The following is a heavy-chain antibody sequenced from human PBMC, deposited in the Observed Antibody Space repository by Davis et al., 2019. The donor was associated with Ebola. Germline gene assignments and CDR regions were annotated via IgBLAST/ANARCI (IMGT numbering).Heavy chain of an antibody. CDR1: GFTFSACW. D-gene: IGHD5-12*01. CDR2: ISSSGSTI. J-gene: IGHJ4*02. Sequence: GESLKISCAASGFTFSACWMNWFRQPPGKGLEWVSYISSSGSTIYYADSVKGRFTISRDNAKNSLYLQMNSLRAEDTAVYYCARAWLYSDYWGQGTLVTVSS. V-gene: IGHV3-11*01. CDR3: ARAWLYSDY.